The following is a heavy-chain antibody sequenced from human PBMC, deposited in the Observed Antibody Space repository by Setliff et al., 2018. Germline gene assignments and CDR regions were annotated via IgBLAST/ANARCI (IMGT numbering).Heavy chain of an antibody. V-gene: IGHV1-8*02. Sequence: ASVKVSCKASGYDFTDHYLHWLRQAPGQGLEWMGWMNPTSGNTGYAQKFQGRVTMTRNTSISTAYMELSSLRSEDTAVYYCARADDYYYYMDVWGKGTTVTV. CDR2: MNPTSGNT. CDR3: ARADDYYYYMDV. J-gene: IGHJ6*03. CDR1: GYDFTDHY.